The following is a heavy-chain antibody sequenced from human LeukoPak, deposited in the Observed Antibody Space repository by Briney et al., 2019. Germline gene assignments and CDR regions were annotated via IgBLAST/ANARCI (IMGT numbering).Heavy chain of an antibody. D-gene: IGHD1-26*01. CDR3: ARDWENDMDV. V-gene: IGHV3-33*01. Sequence: PGRSLRLTCAASGFTFSSHGMHWVRQAPGKGLEWVAVIWYDGSDEYYADSVKGRFTISRDNSKNTLYLQMNSLRAEDTAVYYCARDWENDMDVWGKGTTVTVSS. CDR2: IWYDGSDE. CDR1: GFTFSSHG. J-gene: IGHJ6*04.